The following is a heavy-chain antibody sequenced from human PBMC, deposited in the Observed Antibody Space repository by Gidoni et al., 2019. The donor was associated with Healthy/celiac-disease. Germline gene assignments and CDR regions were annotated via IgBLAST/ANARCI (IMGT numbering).Heavy chain of an antibody. Sequence: EVQLLESGGGLVQPGGSLRLSCAASCFTFSSYGMSWVRQAPGKGLEWVSAISGSGGSTYYADSVKGRFTISRDNSKNTLYLQMNSLRAEDTAVYYCAKNPRIGNWYFDLWGRGTLVTVSS. CDR3: AKNPRIGNWYFDL. J-gene: IGHJ2*01. CDR1: CFTFSSYG. D-gene: IGHD1-26*01. CDR2: ISGSGGST. V-gene: IGHV3-23*01.